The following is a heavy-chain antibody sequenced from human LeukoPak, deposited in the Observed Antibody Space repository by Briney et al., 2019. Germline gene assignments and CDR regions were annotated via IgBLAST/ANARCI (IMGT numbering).Heavy chain of an antibody. J-gene: IGHJ6*03. D-gene: IGHD6-13*01. V-gene: IGHV5-51*01. CDR3: ARAVQQLVSLGGYYYYMDV. Sequence: KPGESLKISCKDSGYSFTTYWIGWVRQMPGKGREWMGIIYPADSDTRYSPSFQGQVTISADKSINTAYLQWSSLKASDTAMYYCARAVQQLVSLGGYYYYMDVWGKGTTVTVSS. CDR2: IYPADSDT. CDR1: GYSFTTYW.